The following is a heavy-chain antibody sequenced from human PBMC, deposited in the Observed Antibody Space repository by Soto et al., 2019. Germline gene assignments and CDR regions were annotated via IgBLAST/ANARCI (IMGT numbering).Heavy chain of an antibody. D-gene: IGHD2-2*01. CDR1: GYTFTSYA. CDR3: ARAGDDCSTTSCYMIDY. Sequence: ASVKVSCKASGYTFTSYAMHWVRQAPGQRLEWMGWINAGKGNTKYSQKFQVRVTLTRDTSASTAYMELSSLSSEDTAVYYCARAGDDCSTTSCYMIDYWGQGTVVTVSS. CDR2: INAGKGNT. V-gene: IGHV1-3*01. J-gene: IGHJ4*02.